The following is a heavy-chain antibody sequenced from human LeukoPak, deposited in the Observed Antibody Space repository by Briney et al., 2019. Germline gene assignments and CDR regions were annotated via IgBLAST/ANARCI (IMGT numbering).Heavy chain of an antibody. CDR1: GGSLSSSSYY. Sequence: SETLSLTCTVSGGSLSSSSYYWGWIRQPPGKGLEWLGSIYYSGSTYYNPSLKSRVTISVDTSKNQFSLKLSSVTAADTAVYYCARHLSITGTTGFDYWGQGTLVTVSS. CDR2: IYYSGST. D-gene: IGHD1-20*01. CDR3: ARHLSITGTTGFDY. J-gene: IGHJ4*02. V-gene: IGHV4-39*01.